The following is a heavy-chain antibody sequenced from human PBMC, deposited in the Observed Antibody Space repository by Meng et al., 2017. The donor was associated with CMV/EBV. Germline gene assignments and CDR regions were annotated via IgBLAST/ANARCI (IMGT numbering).Heavy chain of an antibody. CDR1: GYSISSGYY. J-gene: IGHJ4*02. Sequence: SETLSLTCTVSGYSISSGYYWGWIRQPPGKGLEWIGSIYHSGRTYYNPSLKSRVTISVDTSKNQFSLKLSSVTAADTAVYYCARVRRITMIVDWGQGTLVTVSS. D-gene: IGHD3-22*01. CDR2: IYHSGRT. CDR3: ARVRRITMIVD. V-gene: IGHV4-38-2*02.